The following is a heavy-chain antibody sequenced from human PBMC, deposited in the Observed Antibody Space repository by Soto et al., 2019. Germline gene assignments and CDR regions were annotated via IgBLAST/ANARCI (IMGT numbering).Heavy chain of an antibody. CDR3: ARERIEDYYFEY. J-gene: IGHJ4*02. Sequence: VGSVRLSCASSVCTFSSYGMHWVRQAPGKGLEWVAVIWYDGSNKYYADSVKGRFTISRDNSKNTLYLQMNSLRAEDTAVYYCARERIEDYYFEYLGQGTLVIVS. D-gene: IGHD2-15*01. V-gene: IGHV3-33*01. CDR1: VCTFSSYG. CDR2: IWYDGSNK.